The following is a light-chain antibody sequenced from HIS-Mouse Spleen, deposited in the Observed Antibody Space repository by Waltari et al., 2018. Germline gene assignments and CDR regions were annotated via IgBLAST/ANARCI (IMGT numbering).Light chain of an antibody. CDR1: AFPKKD. Sequence: SYELPQPPSVSVSTGQTARITCSGHAFPKKDAHWYQQKSGQAPVLVIYEDSKRPSGIPERFSGSSSGTMATLTISGAQVEDEADYYCYSTDSSGNHRVFGGGTKLTVL. V-gene: IGLV3-10*01. CDR2: EDS. J-gene: IGLJ2*01. CDR3: YSTDSSGNHRV.